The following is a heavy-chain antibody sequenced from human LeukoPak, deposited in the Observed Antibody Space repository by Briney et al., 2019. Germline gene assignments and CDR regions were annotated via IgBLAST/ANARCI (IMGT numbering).Heavy chain of an antibody. J-gene: IGHJ4*02. CDR1: GFTFSTYW. CDR3: ARGGLYHYSGTSGDY. D-gene: IGHD1-26*01. Sequence: GGSLRLSCAASGFTFSTYWMTWVRQAPGKGLEWVANINQGGSETYYVDSVKGRFTISRDNAKNSLYLQMNSLRAEDTAVYYCARGGLYHYSGTSGDYWGQGTLVTVSS. V-gene: IGHV3-7*01. CDR2: INQGGSET.